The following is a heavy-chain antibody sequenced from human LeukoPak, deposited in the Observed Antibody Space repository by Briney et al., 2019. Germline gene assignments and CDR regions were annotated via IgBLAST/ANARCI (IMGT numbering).Heavy chain of an antibody. CDR2: ISGSGGST. CDR3: AKGLMGNSVYFEN. Sequence: EPGGSLSLFCAPSVFIHSSFAVRGPRESTGKGGEGVSAISGSGGSTYYADSVKGRFTISRDNSKNTLYLQMNSLRAEDTAVYYCAKGLMGNSVYFENWGQGTLVTVSS. D-gene: IGHD4-23*01. J-gene: IGHJ4*02. CDR1: VFIHSSFA. V-gene: IGHV3-23*01.